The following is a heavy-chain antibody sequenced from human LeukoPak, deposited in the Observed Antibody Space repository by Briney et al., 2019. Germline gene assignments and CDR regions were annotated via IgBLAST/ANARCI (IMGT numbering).Heavy chain of an antibody. CDR2: IHPTGGST. D-gene: IGHD1-26*01. CDR1: GYTFTSYY. J-gene: IGHJ5*02. V-gene: IGHV1-46*01. Sequence: ASVKVSCKASGYTFTSYYMHWVRQAPGQGLEGMGLIHPTGGSTGYAQKFQGRVNMTKDMSTSTDYMELSSLRSEDTAIYYCARDNSVGDNAWWFDPWGQGTLVTVSS. CDR3: ARDNSVGDNAWWFDP.